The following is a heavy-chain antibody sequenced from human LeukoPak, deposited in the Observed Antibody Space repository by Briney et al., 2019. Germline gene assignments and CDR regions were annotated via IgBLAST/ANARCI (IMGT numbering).Heavy chain of an antibody. V-gene: IGHV1-18*01. CDR3: ARMAVVSPPIAFDI. CDR1: GYTFTSYG. D-gene: IGHD4-23*01. J-gene: IGHJ3*02. Sequence: ASVKVSCKASGYTFTSYGISWVRQAPGQGLEWMGWISAYNGNTNYAQKLQGRATMTTDTSTSTAYMELRSLRSDDTAVYYCARMAVVSPPIAFDIWGQGTMVTVPS. CDR2: ISAYNGNT.